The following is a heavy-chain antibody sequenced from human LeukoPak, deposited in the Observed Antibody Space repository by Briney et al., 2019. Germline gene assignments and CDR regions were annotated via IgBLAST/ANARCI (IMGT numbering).Heavy chain of an antibody. Sequence: GGSLRLSCAASGFSFSGHWMNWVRQPPGKGLEWVANIKADGSEKYYVDSVKGRFTISRDDAKRTVDLQMDNLRAEDTAIYYCAYRNNFEYWGQGALVTISS. CDR3: AYRNNFEY. J-gene: IGHJ4*02. CDR2: IKADGSEK. V-gene: IGHV3-7*05. D-gene: IGHD3-16*02. CDR1: GFSFSGHW.